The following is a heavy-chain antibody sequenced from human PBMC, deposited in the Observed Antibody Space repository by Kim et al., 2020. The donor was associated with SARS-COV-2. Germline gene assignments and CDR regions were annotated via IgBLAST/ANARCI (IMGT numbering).Heavy chain of an antibody. D-gene: IGHD5-18*01. CDR2: IHPSGSA. V-gene: IGHV4-34*01. J-gene: IGHJ4*02. Sequence: SETLSLTCAVYGGSFSGYYRSWIRQPPGKGLEWIGEIHPSGSADYNPSLNSRVSISLDTSKNQFSLRLSSVTAADTAVYYCSRGVDRAKTGVDWGQGTLVTVSS. CDR3: SRGVDRAKTGVD. CDR1: GGSFSGYY.